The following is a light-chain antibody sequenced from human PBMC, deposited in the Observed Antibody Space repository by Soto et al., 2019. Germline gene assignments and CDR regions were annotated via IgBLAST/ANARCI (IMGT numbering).Light chain of an antibody. CDR3: SPYTSSNTLVV. V-gene: IGLV2-14*01. CDR1: SSDVGGFNY. Sequence: QSALTQPASVSGSPGQSITITCTGTSSDVGGFNYVSWYQQHPGKAPKLMISDVSNRPSGVSNRFSGSKSGNTASLTISGLQAEDEADYYCSPYTSSNTLVVFGGGTKLTVL. J-gene: IGLJ2*01. CDR2: DVS.